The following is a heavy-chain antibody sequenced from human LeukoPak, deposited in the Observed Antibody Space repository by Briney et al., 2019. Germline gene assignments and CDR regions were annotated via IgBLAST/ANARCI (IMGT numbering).Heavy chain of an antibody. CDR3: ARERGYTYSFDY. CDR2: ISSSGSAT. V-gene: IGHV3-48*01. J-gene: IGHJ4*02. D-gene: IGHD5-24*01. Sequence: GGSLRLSCAASGFTFSSYTMSWVRQAPGKGLEWVPYISSSGSATYHAGSVKGRFTISRDNAKNSLYLQLNSLRVEDTAVYYCARERGYTYSFDYWGQGTLVTVSS. CDR1: GFTFSSYT.